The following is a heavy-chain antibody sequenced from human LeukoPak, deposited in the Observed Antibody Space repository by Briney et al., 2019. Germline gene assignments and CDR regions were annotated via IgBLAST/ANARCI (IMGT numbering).Heavy chain of an antibody. V-gene: IGHV4-39*07. D-gene: IGHD4-17*01. CDR3: ARDPAGDYVKFSWFDP. CDR1: GGSLSSSSYY. CDR2: VYYSGNT. J-gene: IGHJ5*02. Sequence: PSETLSLTCTVSGGSLSSSSYYWGWIRQPPGRGLGGFGSVYYSGNTYYNPSLKSRVTISVDTSKNQFSLKLSSVTAADTAVYYCARDPAGDYVKFSWFDPWGQGTLVTVSS.